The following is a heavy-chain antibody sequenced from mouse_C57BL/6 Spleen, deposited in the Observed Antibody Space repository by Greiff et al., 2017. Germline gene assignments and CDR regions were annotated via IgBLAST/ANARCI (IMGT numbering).Heavy chain of an antibody. D-gene: IGHD2-3*01. CDR1: GFTFSSYA. CDR2: ISSGGDYI. CDR3: TRGDGYDGAMDY. J-gene: IGHJ4*01. Sequence: VQLVESGEGLVKPGGSLKLSCAASGFTFSSYAMSWVRQTPEKRLEWVAYISSGGDYIYYADTVKGRFTISRDNARNTLYLQMSSLKSEDTAMYYCTRGDGYDGAMDYWGQGTSVTVSS. V-gene: IGHV5-9-1*02.